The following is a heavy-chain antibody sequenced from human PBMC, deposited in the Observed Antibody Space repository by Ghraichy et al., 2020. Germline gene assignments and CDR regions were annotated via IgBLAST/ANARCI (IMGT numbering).Heavy chain of an antibody. Sequence: SQTLSLTCTVSGDSISGYYWNWIRQPPGKGLEWIGYIYYSGSTNYNPSLKSRVTISLDTSRNQFSLNLSSVTAADTAVYYCARHTYYSDSHFDYWGQGTLVTVSS. CDR2: IYYSGST. CDR1: GDSISGYY. J-gene: IGHJ4*02. CDR3: ARHTYYSDSHFDY. V-gene: IGHV4-59*01. D-gene: IGHD3-22*01.